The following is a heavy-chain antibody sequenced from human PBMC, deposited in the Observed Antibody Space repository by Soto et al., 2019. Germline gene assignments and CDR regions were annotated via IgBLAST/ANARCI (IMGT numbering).Heavy chain of an antibody. V-gene: IGHV1-3*01. CDR3: ARATKSFTNYYGSGSYPPQYYFDY. CDR1: GYTFTSYA. CDR2: INAGNGNT. J-gene: IGHJ4*02. Sequence: ASVKVSCKASGYTFTSYAMHWVRQAPGHRLEWMGWINAGNGNTKYSQKFQGRGTITRDTSASTAYMELSSLRSEDTAVYYCARATKSFTNYYGSGSYPPQYYFDYWGQGTLVTVSS. D-gene: IGHD3-10*01.